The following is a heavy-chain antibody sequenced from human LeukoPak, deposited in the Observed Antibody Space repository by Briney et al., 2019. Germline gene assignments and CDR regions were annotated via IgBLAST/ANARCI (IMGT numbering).Heavy chain of an antibody. Sequence: SETLSLTCTVSGGSISSSSYYWGWIRQPPGEGLEWIGSIYYSGSTYYNPSLKSRVTISVDTSKNQFSLKLSSVTAADTAVYYCARRTLYGSGRYNNWFDPWGQGTLVTVSS. J-gene: IGHJ5*02. CDR3: ARRTLYGSGRYNNWFDP. V-gene: IGHV4-39*01. CDR2: IYYSGST. CDR1: GGSISSSSYY. D-gene: IGHD3-10*01.